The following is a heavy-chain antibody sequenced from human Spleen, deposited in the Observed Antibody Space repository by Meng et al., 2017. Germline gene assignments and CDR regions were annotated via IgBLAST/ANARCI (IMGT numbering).Heavy chain of an antibody. Sequence: SETLSLTCTVSGGSISSGSYYWSWIRQPAGKGLEWIGRIYTSGSTNYNPSLKSRVTISVDTSKNQFSLKLSSVTAADTAMYFCARITYSDSSGPAYWGQGTLVTSPQ. J-gene: IGHJ4*02. CDR1: GGSISSGSYY. CDR2: IYTSGST. D-gene: IGHD3-22*01. V-gene: IGHV4-61*02. CDR3: ARITYSDSSGPAY.